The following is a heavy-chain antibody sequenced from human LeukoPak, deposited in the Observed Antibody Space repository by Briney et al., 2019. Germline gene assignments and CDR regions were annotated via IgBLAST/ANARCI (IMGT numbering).Heavy chain of an antibody. CDR3: ARMEYRAYYDFWSGSYNWFDP. Sequence: GGSLRLSCAASGFTFSRYDMSWVRQAPGKGLEWVSAISGSGGTTHYADSVKGRFTISRDNSKNTLYLQMNSLKASDTAMYYCARMEYRAYYDFWSGSYNWFDPWGQGTLVTVSS. J-gene: IGHJ5*02. D-gene: IGHD3-3*01. CDR1: GFTFSRYD. CDR2: ISGSGGTT. V-gene: IGHV3-23*01.